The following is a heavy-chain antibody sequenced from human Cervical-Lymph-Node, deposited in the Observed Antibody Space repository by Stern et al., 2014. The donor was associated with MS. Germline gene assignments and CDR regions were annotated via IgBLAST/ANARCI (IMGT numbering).Heavy chain of an antibody. J-gene: IGHJ4*02. D-gene: IGHD1-7*01. Sequence: SGPTLMKPTQTLTLTCTFSGFSLSTSGVGVGWIRQPPGEALEWLALLYWDDDKRYSRSLKSRLTITKDTSKNQVVLTMTNVDPVDTATYYCAHSPSLELWAHYFDYWGQGTLVTVSS. CDR1: GFSLSTSGVG. CDR2: LYWDDDK. CDR3: AHSPSLELWAHYFDY. V-gene: IGHV2-5*02.